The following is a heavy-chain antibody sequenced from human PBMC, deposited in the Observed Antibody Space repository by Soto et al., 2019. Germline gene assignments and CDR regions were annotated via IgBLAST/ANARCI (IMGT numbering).Heavy chain of an antibody. V-gene: IGHV3-72*01. J-gene: IGHJ3*01. CDR3: LRGGGRGCTFDL. D-gene: IGHD2-15*01. Sequence: EVQLVESGGGLVQPGGSLRLSCAASGLSFSDHYMDWVRQAPGKGLEWVGRTRNKANSYTTEYAASVKGRFTISTDESKNSLYLQMNSLNTEDTAVYYCLRGGGRGCTFDLWGQGTLVTGSS. CDR1: GLSFSDHY. CDR2: TRNKANSYTT.